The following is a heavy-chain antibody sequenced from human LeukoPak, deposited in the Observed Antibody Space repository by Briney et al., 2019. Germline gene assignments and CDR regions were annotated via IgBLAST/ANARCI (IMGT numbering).Heavy chain of an antibody. CDR3: AREILGGFNPGAY. D-gene: IGHD1-14*01. J-gene: IGHJ4*02. V-gene: IGHV4-4*02. CDR1: LDSTTSNF. Sequence: PSETLSLTCTVSLDSTTSNFWSWVRQRPGKGLEWIGEIHRSGSPNYNPSLQSRVTISIDRSRNQIALELCYVTAADTAVYYCAREILGGFNPGAYWGQGTQVTVSP. CDR2: IHRSGSP.